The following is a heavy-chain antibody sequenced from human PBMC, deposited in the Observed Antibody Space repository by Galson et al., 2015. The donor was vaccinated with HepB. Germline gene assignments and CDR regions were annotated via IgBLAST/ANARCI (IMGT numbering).Heavy chain of an antibody. CDR2: LDPSDSYT. Sequence: GAEVKKPGESLRISCDSSGNSFTNDWITWVRQMPGKGLEWMGRLDPSDSYTTYSPSLQGHVTISVDKSICTAYLQWSRLKASDTAMYYCATGETGHVDYWGQGTLVTVPS. V-gene: IGHV5-10-1*01. D-gene: IGHD3-9*01. CDR3: ATGETGHVDY. CDR1: GNSFTNDW. J-gene: IGHJ4*02.